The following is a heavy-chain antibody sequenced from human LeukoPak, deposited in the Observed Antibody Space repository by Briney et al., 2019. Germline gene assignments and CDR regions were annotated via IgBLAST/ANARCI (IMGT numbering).Heavy chain of an antibody. CDR3: ARGDGRF. Sequence: PSETLSLTCAVSGGSISSSNWWSWVRQPPGKGLEWIGEINHSGSTNYNPSLKSRVTISVDTSKNQFSLKLSSVTAVDTAVYYCARGDGRFWGQGTLVTVSS. CDR1: GGSISSSNW. D-gene: IGHD1-26*01. CDR2: INHSGST. J-gene: IGHJ4*02. V-gene: IGHV4-4*02.